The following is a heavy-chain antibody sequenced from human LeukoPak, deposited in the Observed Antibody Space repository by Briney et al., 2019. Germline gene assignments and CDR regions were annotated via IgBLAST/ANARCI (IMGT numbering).Heavy chain of an antibody. D-gene: IGHD3-22*01. Sequence: SVKVSCKASGGTFSSYAISWVRQAPGQGLEWMGGIIPIFGTANYAQKFQGRVTITADDSTSTAYMELSSLRSEDTAVYYCARERSYYYDSSGYYDWFDPWGQGTLVTVSS. J-gene: IGHJ5*02. CDR3: ARERSYYYDSSGYYDWFDP. V-gene: IGHV1-69*13. CDR1: GGTFSSYA. CDR2: IIPIFGTA.